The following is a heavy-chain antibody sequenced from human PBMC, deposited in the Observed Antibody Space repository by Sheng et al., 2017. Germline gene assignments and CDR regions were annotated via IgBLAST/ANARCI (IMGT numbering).Heavy chain of an antibody. J-gene: IGHJ3*02. CDR3: ASYIAAAGTGAFDI. Sequence: EVQLVESGGGLVQPGGSLRLSCAASGFTVSSNYMSWVRQAPGKGLEWVSVIYSGGSTYYADSVKGRFTISRHNSKNTLYLQMNSLRAEDTAVYYCASYIAAAGTGAFDIWGQGTMVTVSS. D-gene: IGHD6-13*01. V-gene: IGHV3-53*04. CDR1: GFTVSSNY. CDR2: IYSGGST.